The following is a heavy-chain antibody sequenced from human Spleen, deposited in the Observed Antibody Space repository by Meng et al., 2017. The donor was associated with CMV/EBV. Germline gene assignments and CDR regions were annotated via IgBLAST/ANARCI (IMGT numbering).Heavy chain of an antibody. Sequence: ASVKVSCKASGYTFIGYYIHWVRQAPGQGLEWMGWINPNSGGTNYAQNFQGRVTMTRDTSISTAYMELNRLKTDDAAVYYCARRITMGRGVVGGARYYFHYWGQGTLVTVSS. D-gene: IGHD3-10*01. CDR3: ARRITMGRGVVGGARYYFHY. J-gene: IGHJ4*02. CDR1: GYTFIGYY. CDR2: INPNSGGT. V-gene: IGHV1-2*02.